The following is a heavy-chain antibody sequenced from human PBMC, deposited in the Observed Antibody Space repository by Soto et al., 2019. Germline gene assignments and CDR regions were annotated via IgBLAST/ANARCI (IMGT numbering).Heavy chain of an antibody. J-gene: IGHJ6*02. CDR2: IYYSGST. V-gene: IGHV4-59*01. CDR3: ARDPPWGASDV. Sequence: SETLSLTCTVSGGSISSYYWSWIRQPPGKGLEWIGYIYYSGSTNYNPSLKSRVTISVDTSKNQFSLKLSSVTAADTAVYYCARDPPWGASDVWGQGTTVTVSS. CDR1: GGSISSYY. D-gene: IGHD7-27*01.